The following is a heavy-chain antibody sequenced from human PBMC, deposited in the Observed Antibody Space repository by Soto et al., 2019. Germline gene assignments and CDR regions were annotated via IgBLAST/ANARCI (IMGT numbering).Heavy chain of an antibody. D-gene: IGHD4-17*01. CDR2: INHSGST. Sequence: SETLSLTCAVYGGSFSGYYWSWIRQPPGQGLEWIGEINHSGSTSFNPSLKSRVSISVDTSKKQFSLKLTSVTAADTAVYYCAAHLKTTVTAYWYFDLWGRGTLVTVSS. V-gene: IGHV4-34*01. CDR1: GGSFSGYY. J-gene: IGHJ2*01. CDR3: AAHLKTTVTAYWYFDL.